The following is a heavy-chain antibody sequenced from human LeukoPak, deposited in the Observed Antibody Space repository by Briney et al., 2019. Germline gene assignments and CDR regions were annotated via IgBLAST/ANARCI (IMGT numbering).Heavy chain of an antibody. CDR3: GSITMVRDVSYYYYGMDV. D-gene: IGHD3-10*01. J-gene: IGHJ6*02. CDR1: GYTFTSYA. CDR2: INTNTGNP. Sequence: ASVKVSCKASGYTFTSYAMNWVRQAPGQGLEWMGWINTNTGNPTYAQGFTGRFVFSLDTSVSTAYLQISSLKAEDTAVYYCGSITMVRDVSYYYYGMDVWGQGTTVTVSS. V-gene: IGHV7-4-1*02.